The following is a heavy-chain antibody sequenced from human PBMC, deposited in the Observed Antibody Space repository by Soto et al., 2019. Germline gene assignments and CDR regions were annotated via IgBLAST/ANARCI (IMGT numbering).Heavy chain of an antibody. CDR3: ARDGARGDDEPR. D-gene: IGHD3-16*01. Sequence: PSETLSLTCTVSGGSISSGGYYWSWIRQHPGKGLEWIGYIYYSGSTYYNPSLKSRVTISVDTSKNQFSLKLSSVTAADSAVYYCARDGARGDDEPRWGQESLVTVSS. CDR1: GGSISSGGYY. J-gene: IGHJ4*02. CDR2: IYYSGST. V-gene: IGHV4-31*03.